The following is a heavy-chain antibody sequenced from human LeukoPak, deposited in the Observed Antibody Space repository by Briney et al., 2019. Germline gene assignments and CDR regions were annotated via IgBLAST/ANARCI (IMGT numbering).Heavy chain of an antibody. CDR1: GGSISSYY. Sequence: SETLSLTCTVSGGSISSYYWSWIRQPPGKGLEWIGYIYYSGSTNYNPSLKSRVTISVDTSKNQFSLKLSSVTAADTAVYYCAGHNSWYYYNIAFDYWGQGTLVTVSS. V-gene: IGHV4-59*08. D-gene: IGHD6-13*01. CDR3: AGHNSWYYYNIAFDY. J-gene: IGHJ4*02. CDR2: IYYSGST.